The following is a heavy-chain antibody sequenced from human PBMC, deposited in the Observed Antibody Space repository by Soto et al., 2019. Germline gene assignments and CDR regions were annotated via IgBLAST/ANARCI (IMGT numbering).Heavy chain of an antibody. CDR2: IYYSGIT. V-gene: IGHV4-59*12. CDR3: ARDFAY. CDR1: GGSISSYY. Sequence: SETLSLTCTVSGGSISSYYWSWIRQPPGKGLEWIGYIYYSGITNYSPSLKSRVTISVDTSKNQFALNLSSVTAADTAVYYCARDFAYWGQGTLVTVSS. J-gene: IGHJ4*02.